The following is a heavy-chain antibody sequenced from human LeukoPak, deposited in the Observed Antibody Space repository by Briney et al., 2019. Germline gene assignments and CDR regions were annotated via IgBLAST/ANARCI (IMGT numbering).Heavy chain of an antibody. CDR2: IYYSGST. Sequence: SETLSLTCAVYGGSFSGFYWSWIRQPPGKGLEWVGYIYYSGSTNYNPSLKSRVTISVDTSKNQFSLKLSSVTAADTAVYYCARAYYYDSSGYYRPYGEFDYWGQGTLVTVSS. V-gene: IGHV4-59*01. D-gene: IGHD3-22*01. J-gene: IGHJ4*02. CDR3: ARAYYYDSSGYYRPYGEFDY. CDR1: GGSFSGFY.